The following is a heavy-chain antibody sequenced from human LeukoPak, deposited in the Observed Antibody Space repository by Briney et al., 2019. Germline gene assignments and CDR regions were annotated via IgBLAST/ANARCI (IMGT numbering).Heavy chain of an antibody. J-gene: IGHJ4*02. CDR1: GGSISSSSYY. V-gene: IGHV4-39*07. Sequence: PSETLSLTCTVSGGSISSSSYYWGWIRQPPGKGLEWIGGIYYSGCTYYNPSLKRRVPISVDTSKKQFSLKLTSVTAADTAVYYCAGIFPSGTVTFDYWGLGTLVTVSS. CDR2: IYYSGCT. D-gene: IGHD4-17*01. CDR3: AGIFPSGTVTFDY.